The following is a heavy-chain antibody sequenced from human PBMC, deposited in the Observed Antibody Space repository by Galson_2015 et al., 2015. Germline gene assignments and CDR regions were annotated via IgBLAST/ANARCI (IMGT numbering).Heavy chain of an antibody. Sequence: SLRLSCAVSGFSFSHYGMHWVRQAPGKGLEWVAVIHYDGGNKNYADSVKGRFTISRDNSRNTLYLQMNSLRAEDTAVYYCARDPGQFDYVWGSYFDYWGQGNLVTVSP. CDR3: ARDPGQFDYVWGSYFDY. J-gene: IGHJ4*02. CDR1: GFSFSHYG. CDR2: IHYDGGNK. D-gene: IGHD3-16*01. V-gene: IGHV3-33*01.